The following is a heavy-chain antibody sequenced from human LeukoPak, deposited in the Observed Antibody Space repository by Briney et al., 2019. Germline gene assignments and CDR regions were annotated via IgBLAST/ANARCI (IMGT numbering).Heavy chain of an antibody. CDR3: AELGITMIGGV. V-gene: IGHV3-48*03. CDR1: GFTFSSYE. Sequence: GGSLRLSCAASGFTFSSYEMNWVRQAPGKGLEWVSYISSSGSTIYYADSVKGRFTISRDNAKNSLYLQMNSLRAEDAAVYYCAELGITMIGGVWGKGTTVIVSS. J-gene: IGHJ6*04. D-gene: IGHD3-10*02. CDR2: ISSSGSTI.